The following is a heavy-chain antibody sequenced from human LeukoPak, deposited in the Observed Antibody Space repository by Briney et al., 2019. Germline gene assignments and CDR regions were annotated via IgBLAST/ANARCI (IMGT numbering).Heavy chain of an antibody. J-gene: IGHJ6*03. CDR3: ARDRHIAAAVYYYHMDV. V-gene: IGHV1-18*01. D-gene: IGHD6-13*01. CDR1: GYTFTSYG. CDR2: INAYNGNT. Sequence: ASVKVSCKASGYTFTSYGISWVRQAPGQGLEWMGWINAYNGNTDYAQRVQGRVTMTTDTSTSTAYMELRSLRSDDTAVYYCARDRHIAAAVYYYHMDVWGKGTPVTVSS.